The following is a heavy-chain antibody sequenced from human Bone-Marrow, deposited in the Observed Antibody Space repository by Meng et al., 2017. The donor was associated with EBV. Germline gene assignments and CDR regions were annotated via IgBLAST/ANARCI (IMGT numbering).Heavy chain of an antibody. J-gene: IGHJ4*02. V-gene: IGHV1-69*01. CDR2: IIPIFGTA. CDR3: ARGWGRGYSGPLDY. D-gene: IGHD5-12*01. Sequence: QGQLVQSGEWVEKPGSSVKVACKASGDTFSSYAISWVRQAPGQGLEWMGGIIPIFGTANDAQKFQGRVTITADESTSTAYMELSSLRSEDTAVYYCARGWGRGYSGPLDYWGQGTLVTVSS. CDR1: GDTFSSYA.